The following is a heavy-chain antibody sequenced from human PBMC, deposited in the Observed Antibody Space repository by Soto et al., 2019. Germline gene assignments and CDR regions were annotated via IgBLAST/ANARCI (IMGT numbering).Heavy chain of an antibody. CDR2: IKPDGSEK. V-gene: IGHV3-7*01. J-gene: IGHJ6*02. D-gene: IGHD5-12*01. CDR1: GFTFSSYW. CDR3: ARDPNIVATMGSIYYYYGMDV. Sequence: EVPLVESGGGLVQPGGSLRLSCAASGFTFSSYWMSWVRQAPGKGLEWVANIKPDGSEKYYVDSVKGRFTISRDNAKNSLYLQMNSLRAEDTAVYYCARDPNIVATMGSIYYYYGMDVWGQGTTVTVSS.